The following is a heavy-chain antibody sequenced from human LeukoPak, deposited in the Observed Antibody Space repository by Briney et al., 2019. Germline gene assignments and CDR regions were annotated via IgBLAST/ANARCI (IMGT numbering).Heavy chain of an antibody. J-gene: IGHJ6*02. V-gene: IGHV4-39*01. CDR1: GFTFSSYE. CDR3: ARRASGSGGTQAGMDV. CDR2: ILYTGSS. D-gene: IGHD2-15*01. Sequence: PGGSLRLSCAASGFTFSSYEMNWVRQAPGKGLEWIGSILYTGSSWVKPSLHSRASISVDTSRNQFSLRLYSVSATDTALYYCARRASGSGGTQAGMDVWGQGTTVIVSS.